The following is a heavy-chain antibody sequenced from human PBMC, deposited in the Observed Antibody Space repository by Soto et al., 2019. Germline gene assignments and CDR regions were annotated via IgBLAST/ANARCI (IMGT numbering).Heavy chain of an antibody. V-gene: IGHV4-59*08. CDR3: ATSSGYYNFDY. D-gene: IGHD3-22*01. J-gene: IGHJ4*02. Sequence: PSETLSLTCTVSGGSISSYYWSWIRQPPGKGLEWIGYIYYSGSTNYNPSLKSRVTISVDTSENQFSLRLSSVTAADTAVYYCATSSGYYNFDYWGLGTLVTVSS. CDR1: GGSISSYY. CDR2: IYYSGST.